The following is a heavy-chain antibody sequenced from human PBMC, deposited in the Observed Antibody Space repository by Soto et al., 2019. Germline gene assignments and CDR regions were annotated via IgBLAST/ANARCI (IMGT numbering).Heavy chain of an antibody. V-gene: IGHV2-5*02. J-gene: IGHJ4*02. CDR2: LYCDDDK. D-gene: IGHD6-13*01. CDR3: AHRIAAAGTFDY. Sequence: QITLKESGPTLVKPTQTLTLTCTFSGFSLSTSGVGVGWIRQPPGKALDWLALLYCDDDKRYSPSLKCRLTITKDTSKNQVVLTMTNMDPVDTATYDCAHRIAAAGTFDYWGQGTLVTVAS. CDR1: GFSLSTSGVG.